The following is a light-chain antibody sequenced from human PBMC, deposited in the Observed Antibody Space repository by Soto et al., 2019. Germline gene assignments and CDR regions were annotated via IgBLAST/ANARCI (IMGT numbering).Light chain of an antibody. V-gene: IGLV2-14*03. J-gene: IGLJ2*01. CDR1: SSDIGGFNY. CDR3: SSYSRSTTHVV. Sequence: QSVLTQPASVSGSPGRSVTISCTGTSSDIGGFNYVSWYQHLPGRAPKLIIYDVTNRPSGISYRFSASKSGGTASLPISGLQAEDEAYYYCSSYSRSTTHVVFGGGTKLTVL. CDR2: DVT.